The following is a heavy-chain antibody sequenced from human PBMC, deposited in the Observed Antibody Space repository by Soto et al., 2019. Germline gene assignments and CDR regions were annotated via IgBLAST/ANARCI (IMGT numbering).Heavy chain of an antibody. CDR1: GGTFSSYA. V-gene: IGHV1-69*13. Sequence: SVKVSCKASGGTFSSYAISWVRQAPGQGLEWMGGIIPIFGTANYAQKFQGRVTITADESTSTAYMELSSLRSEDTAVYYCAGEGVVGNWFDPWGQGTLVTVSS. CDR3: AGEGVVGNWFDP. D-gene: IGHD1-26*01. CDR2: IIPIFGTA. J-gene: IGHJ5*02.